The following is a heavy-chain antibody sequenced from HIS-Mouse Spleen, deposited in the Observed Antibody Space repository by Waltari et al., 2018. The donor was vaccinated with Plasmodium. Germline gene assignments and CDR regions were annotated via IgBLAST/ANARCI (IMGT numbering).Heavy chain of an antibody. Sequence: EVQLVESGGGLIQPGGSLRLSCAASGFTFSSYWMSWVRQAPGKGLEWMANIKKDGSEKYYVDSGKGRFTISRDNAKNSLYLQMNSLRAEDTAVYYCASSWYWYFDLWGRGTLVTVSS. CDR1: GFTFSSYW. CDR3: ASSWYWYFDL. V-gene: IGHV3-7*01. J-gene: IGHJ2*01. D-gene: IGHD6-13*01. CDR2: IKKDGSEK.